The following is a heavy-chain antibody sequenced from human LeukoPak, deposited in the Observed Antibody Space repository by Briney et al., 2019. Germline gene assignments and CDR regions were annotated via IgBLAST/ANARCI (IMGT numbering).Heavy chain of an antibody. CDR2: VSVGGGST. J-gene: IGHJ4*02. D-gene: IGHD2-15*01. V-gene: IGHV3-23*01. Sequence: GGSLRLSCAASGFTFSRFTMSWVRQAPGKGLEWVSVVSVGGGSTFYADSARGRFTIPRDDSKNMLFPQMNSLRAEDTAIYYCVSHSRMQIRTDFEYWGQGTLVTVSS. CDR3: VSHSRMQIRTDFEY. CDR1: GFTFSRFT.